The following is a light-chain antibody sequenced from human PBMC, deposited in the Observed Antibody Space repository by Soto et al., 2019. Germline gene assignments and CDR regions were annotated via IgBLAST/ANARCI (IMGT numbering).Light chain of an antibody. V-gene: IGKV3-11*01. Sequence: EIVLRQSPATLSMSPGERATLSCRASQNIDNFLVWSQQKPGQAPRLLIYDASKRATGIPARFSGSGSGTDFTLTISSLEPEDFAVYYCQQRYTLITFGPGTKVDIK. J-gene: IGKJ3*01. CDR3: QQRYTLIT. CDR2: DAS. CDR1: QNIDNF.